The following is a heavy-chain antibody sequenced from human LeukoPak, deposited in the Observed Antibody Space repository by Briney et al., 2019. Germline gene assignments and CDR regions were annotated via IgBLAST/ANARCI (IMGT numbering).Heavy chain of an antibody. CDR3: AGCESTSCYSIY. CDR1: GGSISSSSYY. Sequence: PSETLSLTCTVSGGSISSSSYYWSWIRQPAGKGLEWIGRIYTSGSTNYNPSLKSRVTMSVDTSKNQFSLKLSSVTAADTAVYYCAGCESTSCYSIYWGQGTLVTVSS. CDR2: IYTSGST. J-gene: IGHJ4*02. D-gene: IGHD2-2*01. V-gene: IGHV4-61*02.